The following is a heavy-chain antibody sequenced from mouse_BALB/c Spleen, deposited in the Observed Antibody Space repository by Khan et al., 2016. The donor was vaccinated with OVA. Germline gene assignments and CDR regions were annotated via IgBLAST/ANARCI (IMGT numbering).Heavy chain of an antibody. Sequence: QIQLVQFGPELKKPGETVRISCKASGYTFTTAGIQWVQKMPGKGLKWIGWINTHSGVPKYAEDFKGRIAFSLEISVRTAYLQITNRKNEDTATYCCARGGAAYYRNDGGAMEYWGQGTSVTVSS. V-gene: IGHV9-4*02. CDR2: INTHSGVP. CDR1: GYTFTTAG. CDR3: ARGGAAYYRNDGGAMEY. D-gene: IGHD2-14*01. J-gene: IGHJ4*01.